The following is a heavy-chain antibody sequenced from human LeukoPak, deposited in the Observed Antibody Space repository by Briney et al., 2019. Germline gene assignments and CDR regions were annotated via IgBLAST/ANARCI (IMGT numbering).Heavy chain of an antibody. CDR1: GGTFSSYA. D-gene: IGHD6-13*01. Sequence: ASVKVSCKASGGTFSSYAISWVRQAPGQGLEWMGGIIPIFGTANYAQKFQGRVTITADESTSTAHMELSSLRSEDTAVYYCATWSSSWPYYFDYWGQGTLVTVSS. CDR3: ATWSSSWPYYFDY. V-gene: IGHV1-69*13. CDR2: IIPIFGTA. J-gene: IGHJ4*02.